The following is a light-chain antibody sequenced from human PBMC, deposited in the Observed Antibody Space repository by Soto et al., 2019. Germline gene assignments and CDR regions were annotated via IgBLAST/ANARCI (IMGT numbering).Light chain of an antibody. CDR2: EVT. CDR3: SSYAGSNNLVI. CDR1: SSDVGGYNY. Sequence: QLVLTQPPSASGSPGQSVTISCTGTSSDVGGYNYVSWYQQHPGKAPKLMIYEVTKRPSGVPDRFSGSKSGNTASLTVSGLQADDEADYYCSSYAGSNNLVIFGGGTKLTVL. J-gene: IGLJ2*01. V-gene: IGLV2-8*01.